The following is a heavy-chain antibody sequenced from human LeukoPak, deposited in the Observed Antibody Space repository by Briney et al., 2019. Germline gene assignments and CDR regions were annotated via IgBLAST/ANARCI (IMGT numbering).Heavy chain of an antibody. V-gene: IGHV3-48*03. CDR2: ISSSGSTI. J-gene: IGHJ5*02. CDR3: ARDLVVRGRWSWFDP. CDR1: GFTLSSYE. D-gene: IGHD3-10*01. Sequence: GGSLRLSCAASGFTLSSYEMNWFRQAPGKGLEWVSYISSSGSTIYYADSVKGRFTISRDNAKNSLYLQMNSLRVEDMAVYYCARDLVVRGRWSWFDPRGQGILVTVSS.